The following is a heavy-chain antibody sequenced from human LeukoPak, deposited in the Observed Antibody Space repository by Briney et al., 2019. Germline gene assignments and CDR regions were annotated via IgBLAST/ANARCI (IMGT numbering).Heavy chain of an antibody. CDR2: ISGSGGST. Sequence: VCALRLCGTAAECTFSSYARSWVRQAPGKGLEWVSAISGSGGSTYYAVSVKGRFTISRDNSKNTLYLQMNSLRAEDTAVYYCAKDTTVTIFHFDYWGQGTLVTVSS. V-gene: IGHV3-23*01. D-gene: IGHD4-17*01. J-gene: IGHJ4*02. CDR1: ECTFSSYA. CDR3: AKDTTVTIFHFDY.